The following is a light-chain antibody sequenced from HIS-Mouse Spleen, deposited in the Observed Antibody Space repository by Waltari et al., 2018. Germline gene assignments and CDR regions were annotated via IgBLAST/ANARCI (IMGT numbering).Light chain of an antibody. V-gene: IGLV3-25*03. J-gene: IGLJ2*01. CDR2: KDS. Sequence: SYELTQPPSGSVSPGQTARITCSGDALPKQYAYWYQQKPGQAPVLVIYKDSERPSGIAERFSGSSSGTTVTLTISGVQAEDEADYYCQSADSSGTYSVVFGGGTKLTVL. CDR3: QSADSSGTYSVV. CDR1: ALPKQY.